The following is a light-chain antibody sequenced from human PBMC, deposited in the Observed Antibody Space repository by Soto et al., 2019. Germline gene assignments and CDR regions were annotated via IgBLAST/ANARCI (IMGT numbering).Light chain of an antibody. Sequence: AIPMTQSPSSLSASVGDRVTITCRASQAIGNDLAWYQQKPGKAPKLLIYTASTLQSGVPSRFSGSGSGTDFTLTISSLQPEDFATYFCLQDYNYPWTVGQGTKVEIK. V-gene: IGKV1-6*01. CDR3: LQDYNYPWT. J-gene: IGKJ1*01. CDR1: QAIGND. CDR2: TAS.